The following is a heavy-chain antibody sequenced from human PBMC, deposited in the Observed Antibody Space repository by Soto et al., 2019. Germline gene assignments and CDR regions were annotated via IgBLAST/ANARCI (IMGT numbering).Heavy chain of an antibody. CDR1: GGSMSSPNW. CDR3: ATGSLYYYGSGGMWDS. D-gene: IGHD3-10*01. CDR2: MHHSGAT. V-gene: IGHV4-4*02. J-gene: IGHJ4*02. Sequence: QVRLQESGPGLVKPSGTLSLTCLVSGGSMSSPNWWSWVRQAPGKGLEWIAEMHHSGATNYNPSLNSRVIISIDKSKNQFSLNLSSVTAAETAVYYCATGSLYYYGSGGMWDSWGRGALVTVSS.